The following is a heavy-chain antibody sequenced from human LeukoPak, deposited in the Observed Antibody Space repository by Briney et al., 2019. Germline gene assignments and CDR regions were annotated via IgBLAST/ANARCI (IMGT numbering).Heavy chain of an antibody. V-gene: IGHV1-2*02. J-gene: IGHJ5*02. D-gene: IGHD3-22*01. Sequence: ASVKVSCKASGYTFTGYYMHWVRQAPGQGLEWMGWINPNSGGTNYAQKLQGRVTMTTDTSTSTAYMELRSLRSDDTAVYYCARVGAPYYYDSSGYYNWFDPWGQGTLVTVSS. CDR3: ARVGAPYYYDSSGYYNWFDP. CDR2: INPNSGGT. CDR1: GYTFTGYY.